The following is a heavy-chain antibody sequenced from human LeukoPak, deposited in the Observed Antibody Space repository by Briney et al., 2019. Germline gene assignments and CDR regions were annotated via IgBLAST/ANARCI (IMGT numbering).Heavy chain of an antibody. J-gene: IGHJ4*02. D-gene: IGHD4-23*01. CDR3: AKMEYGGNSGYFDY. CDR1: GFTFSSYV. Sequence: GGSLRLSCAASGFTFSSYVMSWVRQAPGKGLEWVSAISGSGGSTYYADSVKGRFTISRDNSKNTLYLQMNSLRAEDTAVYYCAKMEYGGNSGYFDYWGQGTLVTVSS. CDR2: ISGSGGST. V-gene: IGHV3-23*01.